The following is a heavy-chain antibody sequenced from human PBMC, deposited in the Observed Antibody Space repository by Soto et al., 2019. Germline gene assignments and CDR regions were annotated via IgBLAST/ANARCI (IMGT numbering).Heavy chain of an antibody. CDR2: IWYDGGNK. J-gene: IGHJ4*02. CDR1: GFTFSSYG. V-gene: IGHV3-33*01. Sequence: GGSLRLSCAASGFTFSSYGMHWVRHAPGKGLEWVAVIWYDGGNKYYADSVKGRFTISRDNYKNTLYLQMNSLRAEDTALYYCARSTFCSGGRCYSVYFDYWGQGTLVTVSS. CDR3: ARSTFCSGGRCYSVYFDY. D-gene: IGHD2-15*01.